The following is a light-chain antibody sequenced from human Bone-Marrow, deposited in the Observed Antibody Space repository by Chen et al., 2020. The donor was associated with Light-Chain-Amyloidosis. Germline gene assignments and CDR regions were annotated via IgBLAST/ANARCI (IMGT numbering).Light chain of an antibody. V-gene: IGKV3-15*01. J-gene: IGKJ1*01. Sequence: EIVITQSPATLPVSPGESATLSCRASQSVGRKLAWYQHKPGQAPRLLIYDISTRATGIPARFSGSGSGTDFTLSISSLQSEDFAVYFCQHYNNWPPTFGQGTKVEIK. CDR1: QSVGRK. CDR2: DIS. CDR3: QHYNNWPPT.